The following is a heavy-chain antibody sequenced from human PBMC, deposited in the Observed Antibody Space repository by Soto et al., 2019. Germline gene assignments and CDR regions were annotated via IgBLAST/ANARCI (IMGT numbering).Heavy chain of an antibody. D-gene: IGHD5-18*01. Sequence: SETLSLTCTVSGGSMRSDNYFWSWIRQPPGTGLEWIGYLYFSGSAHYNPSLERRVTMSVDTSKNQFSLKLSSVTAADTAVYYCARDRGYSYGYSFYYYGMDVWGQGTTVTVSS. J-gene: IGHJ6*02. CDR3: ARDRGYSYGYSFYYYGMDV. CDR2: LYFSGSA. V-gene: IGHV4-30-4*01. CDR1: GGSMRSDNYF.